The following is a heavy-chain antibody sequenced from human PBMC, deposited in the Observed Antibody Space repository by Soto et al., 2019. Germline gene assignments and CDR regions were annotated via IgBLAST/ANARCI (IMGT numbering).Heavy chain of an antibody. CDR3: ASLSSFRVDY. CDR1: GFTFSSYS. V-gene: IGHV3-48*01. D-gene: IGHD3-10*01. Sequence: GGSLRLSCAASGFTFSSYSMNWVRQAPGKGLEWVSYISSSSGSIYYADSVKGRFTISRDNAKNSLYLQMNSLRAEDTAVYYCASLSSFRVDYWGQGTLVTVSS. J-gene: IGHJ4*02. CDR2: ISSSSGSI.